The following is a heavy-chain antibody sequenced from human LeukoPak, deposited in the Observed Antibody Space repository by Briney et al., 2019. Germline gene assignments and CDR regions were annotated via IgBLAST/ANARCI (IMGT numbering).Heavy chain of an antibody. CDR3: ARDRPYDY. V-gene: IGHV3-21*03. Sequence: PGGSLRLSCAASGFTFSSYSMTWVRQAPGKGLEWVSFISGSSTYINYVDAVKGRFTISRDNAKNSLYLQMNSLRAEDTAVYYCARDRPYDYWGQGTLVTVSS. J-gene: IGHJ4*02. CDR1: GFTFSSYS. CDR2: ISGSSTYI.